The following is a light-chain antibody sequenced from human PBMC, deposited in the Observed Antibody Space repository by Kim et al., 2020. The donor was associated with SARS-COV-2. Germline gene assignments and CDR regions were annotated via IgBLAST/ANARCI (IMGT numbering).Light chain of an antibody. Sequence: GQKVTISCSGSSSNIGNNYVSWYQQLPGTAAKLLIHDNNKRPSGIPDRFSGSKSGTSATLGITGLQTGDEADYYCGTWDSSLSAGVFGGGTQLTVL. CDR2: DNN. J-gene: IGLJ2*01. CDR3: GTWDSSLSAGV. CDR1: SSNIGNNY. V-gene: IGLV1-51*01.